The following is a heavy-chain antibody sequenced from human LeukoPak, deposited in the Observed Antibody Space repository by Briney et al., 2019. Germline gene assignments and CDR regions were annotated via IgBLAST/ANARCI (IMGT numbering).Heavy chain of an antibody. J-gene: IGHJ4*02. CDR2: IMPIFDTA. CDR1: GGTFSNYA. CDR3: ARVTAMIVVSVDF. D-gene: IGHD3-22*01. Sequence: GSSVKVSCKASGGTFSNYAISWVRQAPGQGLEWMGGIMPIFDTADYAQKFQGRITITADESTSTVYMELSSLRSEDTAVYYCARVTAMIVVSVDFWGQGTLVTVSS. V-gene: IGHV1-69*01.